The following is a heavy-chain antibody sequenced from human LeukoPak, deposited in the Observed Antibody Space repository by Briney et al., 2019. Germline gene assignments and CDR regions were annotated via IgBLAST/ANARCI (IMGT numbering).Heavy chain of an antibody. CDR1: GFTFSSYG. J-gene: IGHJ3*02. CDR2: ISYDGSNK. V-gene: IGHV3-30*18. D-gene: IGHD3-22*01. CDR3: AKEGPSYYYDSSGYYPGAFDI. Sequence: PGGSLRLSCAASGFTFSSYGMHWVRQAPGKGLEWVAVISYDGSNKYYADSVKGRFTISRDNSKNTLYLQMNSLRAEDTAVYYCAKEGPSYYYDSSGYYPGAFDIWGQGTMVTVSS.